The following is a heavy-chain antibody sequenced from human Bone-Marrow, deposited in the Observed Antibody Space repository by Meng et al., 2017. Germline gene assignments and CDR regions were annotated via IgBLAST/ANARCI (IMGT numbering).Heavy chain of an antibody. V-gene: IGHV3-33*08. CDR2: IWYDGSNK. J-gene: IGHJ2*01. CDR3: ARDHHYDILTGYYRGDWYFDL. Sequence: GESLKISCAASGFTFDDYGMSWVRQAPGKGLEWVAVIWYDGSNKYYADSVKGRFTISRDNSKNALYLQMNSLRAEDTAVYYCARDHHYDILTGYYRGDWYFDLWGRGTLVTVSS. D-gene: IGHD3-9*01. CDR1: GFTFDDYG.